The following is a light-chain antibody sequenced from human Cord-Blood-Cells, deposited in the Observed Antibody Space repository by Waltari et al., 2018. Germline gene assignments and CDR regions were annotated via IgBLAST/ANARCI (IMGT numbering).Light chain of an antibody. V-gene: IGLV6-57*03. CDR2: EDN. CDR1: SGSLASNY. J-gene: IGLJ3*02. Sequence: NFMLTQPHSVSESPGKTVTISCTRSSGSLASNYVQWYQQRPGSAPTTVIYEDNQTPSGVPDRFSGSIDSSSNSASLTISGLKTEDEADYYCQSYDSSNQVFGGGTKLTVL. CDR3: QSYDSSNQV.